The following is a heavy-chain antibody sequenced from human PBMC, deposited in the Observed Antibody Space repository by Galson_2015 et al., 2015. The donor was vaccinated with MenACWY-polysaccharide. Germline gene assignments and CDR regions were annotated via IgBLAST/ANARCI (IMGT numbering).Heavy chain of an antibody. CDR3: AKGTTVRGPALIILFDY. J-gene: IGHJ4*02. CDR2: ISGSGDDT. Sequence: SLRLSCAASGFTFDSNAMGWVRQAPGKGLEWVSGISGSGDDTYYTGSVKGRFTISRDNSKNTLYLQMNSLRAEDTAVYHCAKGTTVRGPALIILFDYWGQGTLVTVSS. V-gene: IGHV3-23*01. D-gene: IGHD4-11*01. CDR1: GFTFDSNA.